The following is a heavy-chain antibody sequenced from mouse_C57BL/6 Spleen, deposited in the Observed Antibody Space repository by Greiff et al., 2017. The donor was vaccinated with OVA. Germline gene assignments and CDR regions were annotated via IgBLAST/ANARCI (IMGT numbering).Heavy chain of an antibody. Sequence: VQVVESGPELVKPGASVKISCTASGYAFSSSWMNWVKQRPGKGLEWIGRIYPGAGDTNYNGKFKGKATLTADKSSSTAYMQLSSLTSEDSAVYYCARQYYGSSNGYFDYWGQGTTLTVSS. V-gene: IGHV1-82*01. CDR1: GYAFSSSW. CDR2: IYPGAGDT. J-gene: IGHJ2*01. D-gene: IGHD1-1*01. CDR3: ARQYYGSSNGYFDY.